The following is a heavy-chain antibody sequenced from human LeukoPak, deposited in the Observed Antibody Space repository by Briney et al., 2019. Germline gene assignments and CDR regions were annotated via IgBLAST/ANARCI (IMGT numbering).Heavy chain of an antibody. CDR1: GYTFTSYG. CDR3: ARGSRSGYYYYGMDV. J-gene: IGHJ6*02. Sequence: ASVKVSCKASGYTFTSYGISWVRQAPGQGLEWMGWISAYNGNTNYAQKLQGRVTMTTNTSTSTAYMELRSLRSDDTAVCHCARGSRSGYYYYGMDVWGQGTTVTVSS. V-gene: IGHV1-18*01. D-gene: IGHD3-10*01. CDR2: ISAYNGNT.